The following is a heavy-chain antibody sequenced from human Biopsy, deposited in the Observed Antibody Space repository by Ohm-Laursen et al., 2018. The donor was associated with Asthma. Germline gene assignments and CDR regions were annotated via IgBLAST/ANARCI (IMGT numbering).Heavy chain of an antibody. CDR2: ISYDGGNK. D-gene: IGHD4-23*01. Sequence: SLRLSCSASEFTFSIYDIHWVRQAPGKGLEWVAVISYDGGNKFYGDSVKGRFTLSRDNSRNTLYLQMNSLRVEDTAIYYCARTHERWTSIQDDALDIWGQGTMVIVSS. CDR3: ARTHERWTSIQDDALDI. CDR1: EFTFSIYD. J-gene: IGHJ3*02. V-gene: IGHV3-30*03.